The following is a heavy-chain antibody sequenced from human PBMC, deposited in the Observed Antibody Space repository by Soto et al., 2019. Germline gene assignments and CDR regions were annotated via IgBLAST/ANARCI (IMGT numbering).Heavy chain of an antibody. J-gene: IGHJ6*02. D-gene: IGHD2-2*02. Sequence: ASVKVSCKASGYTFTCYGISWVPPAPLQGLEWMGWISAYNGNTNYAQKLQGRVTMTTDTSKSTAYMELRSLRSDDTAVYYCARDSAYCSSTSCYKSYYYYGMDVSGQGTTVTVSS. CDR2: ISAYNGNT. CDR1: GYTFTCYG. CDR3: ARDSAYCSSTSCYKSYYYYGMDV. V-gene: IGHV1-18*01.